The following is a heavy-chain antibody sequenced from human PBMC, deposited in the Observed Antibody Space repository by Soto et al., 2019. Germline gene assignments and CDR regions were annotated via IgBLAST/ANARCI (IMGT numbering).Heavy chain of an antibody. Sequence: VQLVESGGGLVQPGGSLRLSCAASGFTFSSYWMHWVRQAPGKGLVWVSRINSDGSSTSYADSVKGRFTISRDNAKNTLYLQMNSLRAEDTAVYYCARDRIVVVPAAMFYYYYGMDVWGQGTTVTVSS. CDR3: ARDRIVVVPAAMFYYYYGMDV. CDR2: INSDGSST. CDR1: GFTFSSYW. D-gene: IGHD2-2*01. J-gene: IGHJ6*02. V-gene: IGHV3-74*01.